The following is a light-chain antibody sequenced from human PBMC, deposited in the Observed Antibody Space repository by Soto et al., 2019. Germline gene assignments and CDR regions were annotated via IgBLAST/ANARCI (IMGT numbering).Light chain of an antibody. CDR1: SSDIGAFNY. CDR3: SSYAATNTVL. CDR2: DVS. Sequence: QSALAQPASVSGSPGQSITISCPGTSSDIGAFNYVSWYQQHPGDAPKLLIFDVSDRPSGISVRFSASKSGNTASLTISGLQTEDEAHYFCSSYAATNTVLFGGGTKVTVL. J-gene: IGLJ2*01. V-gene: IGLV2-14*03.